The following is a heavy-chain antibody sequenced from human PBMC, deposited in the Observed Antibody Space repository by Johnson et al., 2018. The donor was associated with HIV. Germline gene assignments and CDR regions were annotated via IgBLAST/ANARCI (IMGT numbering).Heavy chain of an antibody. CDR1: GFTFSSYC. CDR3: ARDPFPRFYAFYI. Sequence: VQLVESGGGLVQPGGSLRLSCADSGFTFSSYCMSWVRQAPGKGLEWVANIKHDGGEKYYVDSVKGRFTISRDNAKNSLYLQMNSLRAEDTAVYYCARDPFPRFYAFYIWGQGTMVTVSS. CDR2: IKHDGGEK. V-gene: IGHV3-7*03. J-gene: IGHJ3*02.